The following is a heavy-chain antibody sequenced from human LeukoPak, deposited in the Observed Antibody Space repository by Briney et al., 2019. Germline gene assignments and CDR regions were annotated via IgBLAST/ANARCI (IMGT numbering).Heavy chain of an antibody. D-gene: IGHD6-19*01. CDR3: AKSGVLQWLVPYYFDS. Sequence: GGPLRLSCAASVFTFSSYAMSGVRQAPGKGVEWVSPISGSGGSTYYADSVKGRFTISRDNFQNTLYLQKNSLRAEDKAVYYCAKSGVLQWLVPYYFDSWGQGTLVTVSS. J-gene: IGHJ4*02. CDR1: VFTFSSYA. V-gene: IGHV3-23*01. CDR2: ISGSGGST.